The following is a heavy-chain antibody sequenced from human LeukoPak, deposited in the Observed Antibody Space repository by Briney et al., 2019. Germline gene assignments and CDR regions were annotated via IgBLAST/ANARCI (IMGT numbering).Heavy chain of an antibody. D-gene: IGHD2-21*01. Sequence: SETLSLTCTVSGGSVSSGSYYWSWIRQPPGKGLEWIGYIYYSGSTNYNPSLKSRVTISVDTSKNQFSLKLSSVTAADTAVYYCARDCGHGTYCGMDVWGQGTTVTVSS. J-gene: IGHJ6*02. CDR3: ARDCGHGTYCGMDV. CDR2: IYYSGST. CDR1: GGSVSSGSYY. V-gene: IGHV4-61*01.